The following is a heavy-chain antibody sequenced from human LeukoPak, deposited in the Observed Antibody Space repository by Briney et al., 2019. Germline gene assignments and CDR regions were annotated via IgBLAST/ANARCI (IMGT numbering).Heavy chain of an antibody. V-gene: IGHV1-2*02. J-gene: IGHJ6*03. Sequence: AAVKVSFKASGYTFSSYYLHWVRQAPGQGLEWMGWINPNRGGTNYAQKFQVRVTMTRDTSISTAYMELSRLRSDDTAVYYCARDGYDSSGYYYGGTDYYYYMDVWGKGTTVTVSS. CDR3: ARDGYDSSGYYYGGTDYYYYMDV. CDR2: INPNRGGT. CDR1: GYTFSSYY. D-gene: IGHD3-22*01.